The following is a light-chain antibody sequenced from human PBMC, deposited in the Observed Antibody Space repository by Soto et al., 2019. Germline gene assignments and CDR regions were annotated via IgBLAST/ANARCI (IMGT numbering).Light chain of an antibody. CDR1: QIISSD. V-gene: IGKV3-15*01. CDR2: GAT. Sequence: EIVLTQSPDPLSVSLGERVTLSCRASQIISSDLALYQQKPGQAPRLLVLGATTRATGIPARFSGSGFGTEFTLTSSSLQSEEFSVYYCQQYKNEPLFGQGTRLEIK. J-gene: IGKJ5*01. CDR3: QQYKNEPL.